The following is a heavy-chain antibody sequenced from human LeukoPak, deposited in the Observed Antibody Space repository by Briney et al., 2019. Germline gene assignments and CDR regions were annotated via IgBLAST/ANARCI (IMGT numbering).Heavy chain of an antibody. CDR2: IYYSGST. CDR1: GGSIRSSNYY. J-gene: IGHJ5*02. V-gene: IGHV4-39*01. Sequence: SETLSLTCNVFGGSIRSSNYYWGWIRQPPGKGLEWVGSIYYSGSTYYNPSLKSRVTISVDTSNNQCSLKGTYATATDTAVYYCASLFYYDSSGPPSWGQGTLVTVSS. D-gene: IGHD3-22*01. CDR3: ASLFYYDSSGPPS.